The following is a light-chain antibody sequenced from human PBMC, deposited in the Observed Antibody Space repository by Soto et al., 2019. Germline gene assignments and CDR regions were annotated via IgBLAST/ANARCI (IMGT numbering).Light chain of an antibody. V-gene: IGKV1-33*01. CDR3: QQYHDLFPWT. CDR2: DAS. J-gene: IGKJ1*01. Sequence: DIQMTQSPSSLSASVGDRVTVTCQASQDISNYLNWYQHKAGKAPKLLISDASNLQTRVPSRFSGSGSGTDFTFTISSLQPEDIATYYCQQYHDLFPWTFGQGTKVEI. CDR1: QDISNY.